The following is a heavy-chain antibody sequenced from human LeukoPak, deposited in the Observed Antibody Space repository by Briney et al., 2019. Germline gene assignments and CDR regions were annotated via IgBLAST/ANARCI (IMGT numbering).Heavy chain of an antibody. V-gene: IGHV1-2*02. D-gene: IGHD6-13*01. J-gene: IGHJ5*02. CDR3: ATGGYSSSRWEFDP. CDR2: INPNSGGT. CDR1: GYTFIDYY. Sequence: GASVKVSCKASGYTFIDYYMHWVRQAPGQGLEWMGWINPNSGGTNYAQKFQGRVTMTRDTSISTADMELSRLRSDDTAVYYCATGGYSSSRWEFDPWGQGTLVTVSS.